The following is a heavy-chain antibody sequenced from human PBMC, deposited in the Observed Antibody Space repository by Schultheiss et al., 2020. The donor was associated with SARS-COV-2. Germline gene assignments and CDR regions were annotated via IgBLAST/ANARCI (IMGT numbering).Heavy chain of an antibody. CDR3: ARGHYYYYMDV. CDR2: IYHSGST. CDR1: GYSISSGYY. V-gene: IGHV4-38-2*01. Sequence: GSLRLSCAVSGYSISSGYYWGWIRQPPGKGLEWIGSIYHSGSTYYNPSLKSRVTISVDTSKNQFSLKLSSVTAADTAVYYCARGHYYYYMDVWGKGTTVTVSS. J-gene: IGHJ6*03.